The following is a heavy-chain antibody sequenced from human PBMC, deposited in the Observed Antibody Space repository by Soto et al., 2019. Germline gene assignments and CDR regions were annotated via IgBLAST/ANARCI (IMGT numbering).Heavy chain of an antibody. CDR2: ISPDGSDK. J-gene: IGHJ4*02. Sequence: VRLVESGGTLVQPGGSLRISCAASGLTFSGHWMTWVRQTPGKGPEWVANISPDGSDKSYVDSVKGRFTSSRDNDKNSLSLQLDRLRAEDTAVYHCASRPAGNTYRAVFDFWGQGTLVTVSS. CDR3: ASRPAGNTYRAVFDF. CDR1: GLTFSGHW. V-gene: IGHV3-7*03. D-gene: IGHD3-16*02.